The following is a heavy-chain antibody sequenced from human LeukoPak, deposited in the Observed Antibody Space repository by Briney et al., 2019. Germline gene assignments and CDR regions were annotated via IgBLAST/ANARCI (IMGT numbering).Heavy chain of an antibody. V-gene: IGHV4-4*07. CDR1: GGSISSYY. CDR2: IYTSGST. CDR3: AREGRSWQPFDY. Sequence: SETLSLTCTVSGGSISSYYWSWIRQPAGRGLEWVGRIYTSGSTDYNPSLKSRVTMSVDTSKNQFSLKLSSVTAADTALYYCAREGRSWQPFDYWGQGTLVTVSS. D-gene: IGHD3-10*01. J-gene: IGHJ4*02.